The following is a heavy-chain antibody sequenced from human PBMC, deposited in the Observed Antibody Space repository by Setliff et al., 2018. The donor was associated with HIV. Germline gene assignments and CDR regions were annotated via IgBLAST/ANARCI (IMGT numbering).Heavy chain of an antibody. CDR2: INPDGSHR. Sequence: PGGSRRLSCAASGFTFTISWMNWVRQAPGKGLEWVANINPDGSHRDYVDSVKGRFTISRDNAKNTVFLQLDTLRREDTAVYYCASARIPTGGTSTSLDFWGQGALVTVSS. V-gene: IGHV3-7*01. CDR3: ASARIPTGGTSTSLDF. D-gene: IGHD1-1*01. J-gene: IGHJ4*02. CDR1: GFTFTISW.